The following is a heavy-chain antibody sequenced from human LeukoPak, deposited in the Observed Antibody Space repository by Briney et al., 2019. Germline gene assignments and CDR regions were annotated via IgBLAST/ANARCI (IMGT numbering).Heavy chain of an antibody. CDR3: ARDISDCSSTSCSRLHFDY. Sequence: ASVKVSCKASGYTFTGYYMHWVRQAPGQGLEWMGWINPNSGGTNYAQKFQGRVTMTRDTSISTAYMELSRLRSDDTAIYYCARDISDCSSTSCSRLHFDYWGQGTLVTVSS. J-gene: IGHJ4*02. CDR2: INPNSGGT. CDR1: GYTFTGYY. D-gene: IGHD2-2*01. V-gene: IGHV1-2*02.